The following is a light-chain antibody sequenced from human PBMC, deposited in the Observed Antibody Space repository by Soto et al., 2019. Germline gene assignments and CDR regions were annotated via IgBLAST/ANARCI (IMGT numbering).Light chain of an antibody. Sequence: DIQMTQSPSSLSASVGDRVTIICRASQGIRNDLGWFQQNPGKAPKRLIYAASNLESGVPSRFSGSGSGTEFTLTTSSLQAEDFATYYCLHHYTYPRTFGQGTKLEI. CDR2: AAS. J-gene: IGKJ2*01. CDR1: QGIRND. CDR3: LHHYTYPRT. V-gene: IGKV1-17*01.